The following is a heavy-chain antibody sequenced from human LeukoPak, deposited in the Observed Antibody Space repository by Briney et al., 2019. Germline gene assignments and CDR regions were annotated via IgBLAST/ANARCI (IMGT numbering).Heavy chain of an antibody. Sequence: GGSLGLSCAVSGFTFSSYAMSWVRQAPGKGLEWVSAISGSGGSTYYADSVKGRFTVSRDNSKNTLYLQMNSLRAEDTAVYYCAKDPGAGSYFDYWGQGTLVTVSS. CDR2: ISGSGGST. J-gene: IGHJ4*02. CDR3: AKDPGAGSYFDY. CDR1: GFTFSSYA. D-gene: IGHD6-19*01. V-gene: IGHV3-23*01.